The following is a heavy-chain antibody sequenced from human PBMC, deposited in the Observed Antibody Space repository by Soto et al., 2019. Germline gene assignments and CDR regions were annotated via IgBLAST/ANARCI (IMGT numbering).Heavy chain of an antibody. D-gene: IGHD3-10*01. CDR3: AISRHGSGSYTHFYYGLDV. CDR2: ISFDGSTE. J-gene: IGHJ6*02. V-gene: IGHV3-30-3*01. Sequence: QVQLVESGGGVVQPGRSLRLSCAASGFTFISYAMHWVRQAPGKGLEWVAVISFDGSTEYYADSVKGRFTISRENSKNTVYMQMNSLRSDDTAVYYCAISRHGSGSYTHFYYGLDVWGQGTTVTVSS. CDR1: GFTFISYA.